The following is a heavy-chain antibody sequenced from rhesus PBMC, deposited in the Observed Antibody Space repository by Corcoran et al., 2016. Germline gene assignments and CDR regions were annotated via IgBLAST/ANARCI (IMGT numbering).Heavy chain of an antibody. V-gene: IGHV4-80*01. D-gene: IGHD6-25*01. CDR3: ARYGIAAAPDDAFDF. J-gene: IGHJ3*01. CDR2: INGNSGST. Sequence: QVQLQESGPGLVKPSETLSLTCAVSGGSFSSYWWSWIRQPPGKGLEGIGEINGNSGSTNYNPSLNSRVTISKDASKNQFSLKLSSVTAADTAVYYCARYGIAAAPDDAFDFWGQGLRVTVSS. CDR1: GGSFSSYW.